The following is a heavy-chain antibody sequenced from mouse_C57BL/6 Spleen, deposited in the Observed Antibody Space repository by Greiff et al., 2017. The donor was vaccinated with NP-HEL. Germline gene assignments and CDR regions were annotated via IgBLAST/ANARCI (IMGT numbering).Heavy chain of an antibody. CDR1: GFTFSSYT. CDR3: ARLGYPYYFDY. D-gene: IGHD2-14*01. J-gene: IGHJ2*01. Sequence: EVKLVESGGGLVKPGGSLKLSCAASGFTFSSYTMSWVRQTPEKRLEWVATISGGGGNTYYPDSVKGRFTISRDNAKNTLYLQMSSLRSEDTALYYCARLGYPYYFDYGGQGTTLTVSS. CDR2: ISGGGGNT. V-gene: IGHV5-9*01.